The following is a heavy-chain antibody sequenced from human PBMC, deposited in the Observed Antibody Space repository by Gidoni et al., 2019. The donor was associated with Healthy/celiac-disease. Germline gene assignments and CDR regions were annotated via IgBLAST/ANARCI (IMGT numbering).Heavy chain of an antibody. CDR2: ISYTGRT. CDR3: ALTAGSTPPTGPMDV. D-gene: IGHD2-21*02. CDR1: GGSIRSSGHY. V-gene: IGHV4-39*01. Sequence: QLQLQESGPGVAKPSGTLSLPCTVSGGSIRSSGHYWGWIRQSPGKGLEWIGVISYTGRTYYNPSLTSRVTLAVDEYRNQFSLKLTSVTAADTAVYYCALTAGSTPPTGPMDVRGKGTTGTVSS. J-gene: IGHJ6*03.